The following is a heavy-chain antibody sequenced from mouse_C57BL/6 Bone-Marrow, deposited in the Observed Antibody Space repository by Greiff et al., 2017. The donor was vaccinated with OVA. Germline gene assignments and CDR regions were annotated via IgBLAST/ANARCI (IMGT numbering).Heavy chain of an antibody. Sequence: EVKLVESGGGLVKPGGSLKLSCAASGFTFSSYAMSWVRQTPEKRLEWVATISDGGSYTYYPDNVKGRFTISRDNAKNNLYLQVRHLKAEATAMYYCARDPGDQYYLDYWGQGTTLTVSS. V-gene: IGHV5-4*01. CDR2: ISDGGSYT. J-gene: IGHJ2*01. CDR3: ARDPGDQYYLDY. CDR1: GFTFSSYA.